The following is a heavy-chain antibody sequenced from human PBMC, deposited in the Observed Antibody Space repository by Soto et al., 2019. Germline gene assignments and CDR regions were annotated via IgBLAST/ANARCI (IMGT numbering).Heavy chain of an antibody. D-gene: IGHD3-3*01. J-gene: IGHJ5*02. Sequence: PSETLSLTCTVSGGSISSYYWSWIRQPPGKGLEWIGYIYYSGSTNYNPSLKSRVTISVDTSKNQFSLKLSSVTAADTAVYYCARSYDFRYWFDPWGQGTLVTVSS. V-gene: IGHV4-59*01. CDR3: ARSYDFRYWFDP. CDR2: IYYSGST. CDR1: GGSISSYY.